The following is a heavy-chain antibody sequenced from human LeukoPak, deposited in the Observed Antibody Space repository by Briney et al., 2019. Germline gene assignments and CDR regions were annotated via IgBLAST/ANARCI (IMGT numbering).Heavy chain of an antibody. D-gene: IGHD3-22*01. CDR2: ISGSGGST. CDR3: AKDLPYYDSSGYNPKDY. Sequence: ETLSLTCTVSGYSISSGYYWGWIRQPPGKGLEWVSAISGSGGSTYYADSVKGRFTISRDNSKNTLYLQMNSLRAEDTAVYYCAKDLPYYDSSGYNPKDYWGQGTLVTVSS. V-gene: IGHV3-23*01. J-gene: IGHJ4*02. CDR1: GYSISSGYY.